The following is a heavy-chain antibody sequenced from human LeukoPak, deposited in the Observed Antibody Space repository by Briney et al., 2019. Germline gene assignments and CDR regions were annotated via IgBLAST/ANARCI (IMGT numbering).Heavy chain of an antibody. CDR3: ANENYDSRFDY. CDR2: IYSGGST. J-gene: IGHJ4*02. V-gene: IGHV3-53*01. CDR1: GFTVSSSY. Sequence: GGSLRLSCAASGFTVSSSYMSWVRQAPGKGLEWVSVIYSGGSTYYADSVKGRFTISRGNSRNTLYLQMNGLRAEDTAVYYCANENYDSRFDYWGQGTLVTVSS. D-gene: IGHD3-22*01.